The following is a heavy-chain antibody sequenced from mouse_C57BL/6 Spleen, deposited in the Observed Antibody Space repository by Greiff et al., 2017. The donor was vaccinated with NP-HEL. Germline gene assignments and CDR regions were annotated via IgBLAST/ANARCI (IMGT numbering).Heavy chain of an antibody. J-gene: IGHJ4*01. CDR2: LGSGGST. D-gene: IGHD1-1*01. Sequence: VQLQQSGPGLVQPSQSLSITCTVSGFSLTSYGVHWVRQSPGKGLEWLGVLGSGGSTDYTAAFISRLSISKDNSKSKVLFKRNSQQADDTAIYYCARKRGSSYYYGMDYWGQGTSVTVSS. CDR3: ARKRGSSYYYGMDY. CDR1: GFSLTSYG. V-gene: IGHV2-2*01.